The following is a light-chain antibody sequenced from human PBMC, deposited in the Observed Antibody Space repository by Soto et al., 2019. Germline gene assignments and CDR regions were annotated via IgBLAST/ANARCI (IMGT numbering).Light chain of an antibody. V-gene: IGLV1-51*01. CDR2: DDD. CDR3: GTWDSSLSAVV. CDR1: SSNIGNNY. J-gene: IGLJ2*01. Sequence: QSVLTQPPSVSAAPGQKVTISCSGSSSNIGNNYVSWYQQLPGTAPKLLIYDDDQRPSGIPDRCSGSRCGTSATLGITGLQTGDEDDYYCGTWDSSLSAVVFGGGTKLTVL.